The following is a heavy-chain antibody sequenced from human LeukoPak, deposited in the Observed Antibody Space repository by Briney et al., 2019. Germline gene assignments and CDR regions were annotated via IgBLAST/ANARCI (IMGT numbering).Heavy chain of an antibody. V-gene: IGHV3-9*01. CDR3: AKDMGWSYGMDV. D-gene: IGHD6-19*01. Sequence: GGSLRLSCAASGFTFDDYAMHWVRQAPGKGLEGVSGISWNSGSIGYADSVKGRFTISRDNAKNSLYLQMNSLRAEDTALYYCAKDMGWSYGMDVWGQGTTVTVSS. CDR2: ISWNSGSI. J-gene: IGHJ6*02. CDR1: GFTFDDYA.